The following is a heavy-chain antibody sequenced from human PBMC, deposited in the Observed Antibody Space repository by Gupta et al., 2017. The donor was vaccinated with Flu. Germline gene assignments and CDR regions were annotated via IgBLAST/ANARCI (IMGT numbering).Heavy chain of an antibody. V-gene: IGHV3-48*01. CDR3: ASYYYDSSGTHF. CDR2: ISGSGATV. J-gene: IGHJ4*02. D-gene: IGHD3-22*01. CDR1: TFSNYG. Sequence: TFSNYGMNWVRHVPGKGLEWLSYISGSGATVHYADSVKGRFTISRDNAKNSLYLQMNSLRAEDTAVYQCASYYYDSSGTHFWGQGTLVTVSS.